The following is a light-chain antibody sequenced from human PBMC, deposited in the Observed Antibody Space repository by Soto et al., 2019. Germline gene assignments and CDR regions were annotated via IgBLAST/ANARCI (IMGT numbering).Light chain of an antibody. CDR1: QSVSTK. Sequence: EIVMTQSPVSLSVSPGERATLSCRASQSVSTKLAWYQQKPGQAPRLLIYHASIRAAGIPATFSANGSGTDFTLTITNLEPEDFAVYYCQQRRSWPPTFGGGTKVDIK. CDR2: HAS. J-gene: IGKJ4*01. V-gene: IGKV3-11*01. CDR3: QQRRSWPPT.